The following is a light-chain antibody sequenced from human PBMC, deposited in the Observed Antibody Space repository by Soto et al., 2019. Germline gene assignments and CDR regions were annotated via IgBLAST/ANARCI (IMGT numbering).Light chain of an antibody. V-gene: IGKV1-33*01. CDR1: QDIDFY. CDR2: DAS. CDR3: QKYDKLPLG. J-gene: IGKJ3*01. Sequence: DIPMTQSPSSLSASVGGRVTITCRAGQDIDFYLNWYQQKPGKAPKLLSYDASNLETGVPSSFSGSGSGTAYTFTISRLQPEDIAPYYCQKYDKLPLGFGPGTKVDIK.